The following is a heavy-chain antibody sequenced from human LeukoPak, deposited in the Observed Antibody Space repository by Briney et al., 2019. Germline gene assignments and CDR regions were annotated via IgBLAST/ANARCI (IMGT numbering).Heavy chain of an antibody. V-gene: IGHV4-39*01. CDR1: GGSISSSSYY. CDR3: ARGVYDILTGEYNWFDP. CDR2: IYYSGST. D-gene: IGHD3-9*01. J-gene: IGHJ5*02. Sequence: VKPSEPLSLTCTVSGGSISSSSYYWGWIRQPPGKGLEWIGSIYYSGSTYYNPSLKSRVTISVDTSKNQFSLKLSSVTAADTAVYYCARGVYDILTGEYNWFDPWGQGTLVTVSS.